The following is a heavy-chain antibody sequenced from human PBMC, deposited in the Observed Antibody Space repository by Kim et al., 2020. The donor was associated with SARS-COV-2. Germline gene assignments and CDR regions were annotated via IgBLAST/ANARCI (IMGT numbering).Heavy chain of an antibody. D-gene: IGHD3-10*01. J-gene: IGHJ6*02. V-gene: IGHV3-30-3*01. CDR1: GFTFSSCA. Sequence: EGSLRLSCAASGFTFSSCAIHWVRQAPGKGLEWVAVISYDGSNKNYADSVKGRFTISRDNSKNTLYLQMNSLRAEDTALYYCAGDPWSRLRGLTYSFYGMDVWGQGTTVTVS. CDR3: AGDPWSRLRGLTYSFYGMDV. CDR2: ISYDGSNK.